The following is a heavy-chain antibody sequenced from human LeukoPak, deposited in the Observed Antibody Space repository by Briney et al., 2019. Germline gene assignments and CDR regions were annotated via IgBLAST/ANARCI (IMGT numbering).Heavy chain of an antibody. CDR3: ARGAVQLERLRAYYYGMDV. V-gene: IGHV3-13*01. D-gene: IGHD1-1*01. Sequence: GGSLRLSCAAPGFTFSSCDMHWVRQATGKGLEWVSAIGTAGDTYYPGSVKGRFTISRENAKNSLYLQMNSLRAGDTAVYYCARGAVQLERLRAYYYGMDVWGQGTTVTVSS. CDR2: IGTAGDT. J-gene: IGHJ6*02. CDR1: GFTFSSCD.